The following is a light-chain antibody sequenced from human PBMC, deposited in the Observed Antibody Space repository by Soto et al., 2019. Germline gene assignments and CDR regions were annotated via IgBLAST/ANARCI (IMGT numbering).Light chain of an antibody. CDR1: SSNIGAGYD. CDR2: GNS. Sequence: SALPQPPSVSGAPGQRATISCTGSSSNIGAGYDVHWYQQLPGTAPKLLIYGNSNRPSGVPDRFSGSKSGTSASLAITGLQAEDEADYYCQSYDSSLSGYVFGTGTKVTVL. J-gene: IGLJ1*01. V-gene: IGLV1-40*01. CDR3: QSYDSSLSGYV.